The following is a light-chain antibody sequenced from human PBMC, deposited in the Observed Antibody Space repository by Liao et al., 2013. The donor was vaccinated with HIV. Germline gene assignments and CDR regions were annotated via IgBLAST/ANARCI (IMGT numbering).Light chain of an antibody. CDR3: QAWDSSTAV. CDR2: QDN. Sequence: SYALTQPPSLSVSPGQTASITCSGDTLGDKYACWYQQKPGQSPVLVIYQDNKRPSGIPERFSGSNSGNTATLTISGTQAMDEADYYCQAWDSSTAVFGGGTKLTVL. CDR1: TLGDKY. V-gene: IGLV3-1*01. J-gene: IGLJ3*02.